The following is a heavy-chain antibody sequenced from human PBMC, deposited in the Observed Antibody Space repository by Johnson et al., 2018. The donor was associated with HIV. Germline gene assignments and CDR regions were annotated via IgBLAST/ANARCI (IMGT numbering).Heavy chain of an antibody. J-gene: IGHJ3*02. D-gene: IGHD1-26*01. CDR1: GFTFSSYG. CDR3: AKDQPHRIVGATEKLAFDI. V-gene: IGHV3-30*02. Sequence: QVQLVESGGGLVQPGGSLRLSCAASGFTFSSYGMHWVRQAPGKGLEWVAFIRYDGSNKYYVDSVKGRFTISRDNTKNTLYLQMNSLRADDTAVYYCAKDQPHRIVGATEKLAFDIWGQGTMVTVSS. CDR2: IRYDGSNK.